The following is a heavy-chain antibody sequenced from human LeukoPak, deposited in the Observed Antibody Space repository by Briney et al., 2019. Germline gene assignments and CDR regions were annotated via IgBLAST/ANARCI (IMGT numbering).Heavy chain of an antibody. J-gene: IGHJ4*02. V-gene: IGHV3-21*01. D-gene: IGHD6-13*01. CDR1: GFTFSSYS. CDR3: ARGRRIAAAGLYYFDY. CDR2: ISSSSSYI. Sequence: GGSLRLSCAASGFTFSSYSMNWVRQAPGKGLEWVSSISSSSSYIYYADSVKGRFTISRDNAKNSLYLQVNSLRAEDTAVYYCARGRRIAAAGLYYFDYWGQGTLVTVSS.